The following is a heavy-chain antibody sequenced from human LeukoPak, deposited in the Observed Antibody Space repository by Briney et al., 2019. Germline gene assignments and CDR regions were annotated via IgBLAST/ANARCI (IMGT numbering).Heavy chain of an antibody. CDR2: ISRSGDYN. Sequence: GESLRLSCAASGFTFSSYTMTWVRQAPGKGLEWVSSISRSGDYNFYADSVRGRFTISRDNAKNSLYLQMTSLRAEDTAVYYCAKDRLVGGSDRHPLDYRGQGTLVTVSS. J-gene: IGHJ4*02. CDR1: GFTFSSYT. CDR3: AKDRLVGGSDRHPLDY. V-gene: IGHV3-21*01. D-gene: IGHD1-26*01.